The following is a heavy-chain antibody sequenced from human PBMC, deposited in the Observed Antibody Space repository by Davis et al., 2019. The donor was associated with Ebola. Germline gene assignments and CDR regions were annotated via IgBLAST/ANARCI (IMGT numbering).Heavy chain of an antibody. CDR2: IIPILGIA. CDR1: GGTFSSYA. V-gene: IGHV1-69*04. Sequence: SVKVSCKASGGTFSSYAISWVRQAPGQGLEWMGRIIPILGIANCAQKFQGRVTITADKSTSTAYMELSSLRSEDTAVYYCASSRSGYLDYYYYYGMDVWGQGTTVTVSS. D-gene: IGHD5-12*01. CDR3: ASSRSGYLDYYYYYGMDV. J-gene: IGHJ6*02.